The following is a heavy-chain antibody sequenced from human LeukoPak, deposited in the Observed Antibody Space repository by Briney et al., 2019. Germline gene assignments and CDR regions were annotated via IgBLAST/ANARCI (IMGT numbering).Heavy chain of an antibody. CDR1: GGSISGSSYF. J-gene: IGHJ3*02. V-gene: IGHV4-39*01. CDR3: ARALTTVTTSAFDI. D-gene: IGHD4-17*01. CDR2: IYYSGST. Sequence: SETLSLTCTVSGGSISGSSYFWGWIRQPPGKGLEWIGSIYYSGSTYYNPSLKSRVTISVDTSKNQFSLKLSSVTAADTAVYYCARALTTVTTSAFDIWGQGTMVTVSS.